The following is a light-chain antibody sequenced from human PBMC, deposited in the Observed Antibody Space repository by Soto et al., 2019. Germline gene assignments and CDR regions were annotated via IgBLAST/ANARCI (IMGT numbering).Light chain of an antibody. CDR1: SSDVGGYNY. V-gene: IGLV2-11*01. J-gene: IGLJ3*02. CDR3: CSYSGSYTPWV. CDR2: DVS. Sequence: QSALTQPRSVSGSPGQSVTISCTGTSSDVGGYNYVSWYQQHPGKAPKLMIYDVSNRPSGVPDRFSGSKSGNTASLTISGLLPEDEDDDYCCSYSGSYTPWVFGGGTQLTVL.